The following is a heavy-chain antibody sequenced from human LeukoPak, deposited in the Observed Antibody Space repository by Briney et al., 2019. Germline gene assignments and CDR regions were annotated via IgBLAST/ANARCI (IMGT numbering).Heavy chain of an antibody. J-gene: IGHJ4*02. CDR2: IYYSGST. CDR1: GGSISSYY. D-gene: IGHD3-10*01. CDR3: ARYYYGSGLDY. V-gene: IGHV4-59*12. Sequence: PSETLSLTCTVSGGSISSYYWSWIRQPPGKGLEWIGYIYYSGSTNYNPSLKSRVTISVDTSKNQFSLKLSSVTAADTAVYYCARYYYGSGLDYWGQGTLVTVSS.